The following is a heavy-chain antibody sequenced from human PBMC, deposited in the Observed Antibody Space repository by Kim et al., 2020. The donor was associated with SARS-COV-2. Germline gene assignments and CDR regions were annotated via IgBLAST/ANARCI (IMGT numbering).Heavy chain of an antibody. J-gene: IGHJ4*02. V-gene: IGHV3-66*01. D-gene: IGHD3-3*01. CDR3: ARVKGTIFGVVDY. Sequence: YADSVKGRFTISRDNSKNTLYLQMNSLRAEDTAVYYCARVKGTIFGVVDYWGQGTLVTVSS.